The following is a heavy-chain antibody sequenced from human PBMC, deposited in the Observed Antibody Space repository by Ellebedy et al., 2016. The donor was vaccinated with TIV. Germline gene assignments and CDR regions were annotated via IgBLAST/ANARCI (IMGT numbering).Heavy chain of an antibody. Sequence: GESLKISCVASGFTFNTHAMNWVRQAPGKGLEWVSSIIYDSCSTYYADSVKGRFTISRDNPKKMLYLQMNRLRADDTAVYYCASRGATWRAFDPWGQGTLVTVSS. CDR1: GFTFNTHA. J-gene: IGHJ5*02. CDR3: ASRGATWRAFDP. CDR2: IIYDSCST. V-gene: IGHV3-23*01. D-gene: IGHD1-26*01.